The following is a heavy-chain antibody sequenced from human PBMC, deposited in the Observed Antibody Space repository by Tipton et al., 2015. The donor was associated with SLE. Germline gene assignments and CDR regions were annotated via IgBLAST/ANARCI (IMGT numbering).Heavy chain of an antibody. Sequence: TLSLTCTVSGGSISSGDYYWSWIRQPPGKGLEWIGYIYYSGSTYYNPSLQSRVTISVDTSKNQFSLKLTSMTAADTAVYYCARVLNIPAAGPFAFDIWGQGTLVTVSS. J-gene: IGHJ3*02. CDR1: GGSISSGDYY. CDR3: ARVLNIPAAGPFAFDI. V-gene: IGHV4-30-4*01. D-gene: IGHD6-13*01. CDR2: IYYSGST.